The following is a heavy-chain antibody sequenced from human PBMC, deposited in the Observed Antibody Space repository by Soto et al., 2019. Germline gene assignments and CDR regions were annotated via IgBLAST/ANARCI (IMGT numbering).Heavy chain of an antibody. Sequence: QVQLVQSGGEVKRPGASVKVSCKTSGYTFSNYGITWVRQAPGQPLEWLGWISLYSDGTNYAQKFQGRVSMTTDTSTNTAYMELRSLRSDDTAVYYCASVVPGAEAWFGPWGQGTLVNVSS. CDR1: GYTFSNYG. CDR3: ASVVPGAEAWFGP. CDR2: ISLYSDGT. V-gene: IGHV1-18*01. D-gene: IGHD2-2*01. J-gene: IGHJ5*02.